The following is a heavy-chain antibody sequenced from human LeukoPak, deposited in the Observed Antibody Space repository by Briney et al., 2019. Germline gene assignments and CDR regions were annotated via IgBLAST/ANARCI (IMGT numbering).Heavy chain of an antibody. Sequence: SETLSLTCTVFGGSISSGDYYWSWIRQPPGKGLEWIGYIYYSGSTYYNPSLKSRVTISVDTSKNQFSLKLSSVTAADTAVYYCARGMIDAYYYDSSGPIRSDAFDIWGQGTMVTVSS. CDR1: GGSISSGDYY. D-gene: IGHD3-22*01. CDR2: IYYSGST. J-gene: IGHJ3*02. V-gene: IGHV4-30-4*01. CDR3: ARGMIDAYYYDSSGPIRSDAFDI.